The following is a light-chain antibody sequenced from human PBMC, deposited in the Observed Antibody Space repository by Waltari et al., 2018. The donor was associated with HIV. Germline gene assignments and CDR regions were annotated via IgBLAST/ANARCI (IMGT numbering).Light chain of an antibody. CDR1: SSDVGGYNY. V-gene: IGLV2-14*01. J-gene: IGLJ1*01. CDR3: SSYTSTSTGV. Sequence: QSALTQPASVSGSPGQSITISCTGTSSDVGGYNYVSWYQQHPGKAPKFMIYEVSNLPSWGSKRFSGSKSGNTASLTISGLQAEDEADYYCSSYTSTSTGVFGTGTKVTVL. CDR2: EVS.